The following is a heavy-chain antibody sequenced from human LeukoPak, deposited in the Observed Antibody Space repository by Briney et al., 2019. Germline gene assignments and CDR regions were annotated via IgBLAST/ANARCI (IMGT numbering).Heavy chain of an antibody. CDR1: GYTFTSCG. D-gene: IGHD3-3*01. CDR3: AREHDFWSGYSFDY. V-gene: IGHV1-3*01. Sequence: ASVKASCKASGYTFTSCGISWVRQAPGQRLEWMGWINAGNGNTKYSQKLQGRVAISRDTSASTAYMELSSLRSEDTAVYYCAREHDFWSGYSFDYWGQGTLVTVSS. J-gene: IGHJ4*02. CDR2: INAGNGNT.